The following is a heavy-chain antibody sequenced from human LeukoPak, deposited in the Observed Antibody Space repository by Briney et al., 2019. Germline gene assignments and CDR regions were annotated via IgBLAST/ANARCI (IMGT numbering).Heavy chain of an antibody. D-gene: IGHD3-22*01. J-gene: IGHJ6*02. CDR2: ISRSGGST. V-gene: IGHV3-23*01. Sequence: GGSLRLSCAGSGFTFSRYAMSWVRQAPGKGLEWVSAISRSGGSTYYADSVKGRSTISRDNSKNTLYLQMSSLRAEDTAIYYCAKPYYYDSTGYEYYYYGMDVWGQGTTVTVSS. CDR1: GFTFSRYA. CDR3: AKPYYYDSTGYEYYYYGMDV.